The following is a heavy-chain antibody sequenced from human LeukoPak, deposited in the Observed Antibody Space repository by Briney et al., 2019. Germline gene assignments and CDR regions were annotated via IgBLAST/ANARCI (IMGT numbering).Heavy chain of an antibody. Sequence: SGGSLRLSCAASGFNFNYVWMNWVRQAPGKGLEWVGRIRTKIEGETTDYAAPVKGRFTISRDDSKTTLFLEMNSLKTADSAVYYCTTERNWELLRPYGLDIWGQGTTVIVSS. V-gene: IGHV3-15*01. J-gene: IGHJ6*02. CDR2: IRTKIEGETT. CDR3: TTERNWELLRPYGLDI. D-gene: IGHD1-26*01. CDR1: GFNFNYVW.